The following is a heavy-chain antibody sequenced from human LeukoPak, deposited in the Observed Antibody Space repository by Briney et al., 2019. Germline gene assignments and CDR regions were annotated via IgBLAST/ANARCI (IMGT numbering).Heavy chain of an antibody. D-gene: IGHD6-25*01. CDR1: GXSFTTYW. J-gene: IGHJ4*02. CDR2: IYPGDSDT. V-gene: IGHV5-51*01. Sequence: GESLKISCEGSGXSFTTYWIGWVRQMPGKGLEWMGIIYPGDSDTRYSPSFQGQVSISADKSFSTAYLQWSSLKASDTAMYYCARRAASSPWNYFEYWGQGTLVTVSS. CDR3: ARRAASSPWNYFEY.